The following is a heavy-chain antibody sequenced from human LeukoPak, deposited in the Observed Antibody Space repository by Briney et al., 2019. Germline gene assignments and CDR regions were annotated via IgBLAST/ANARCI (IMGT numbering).Heavy chain of an antibody. J-gene: IGHJ6*02. CDR1: GFTFSSYS. CDR3: ASFTILRYFDWNNMDV. D-gene: IGHD3-9*01. V-gene: IGHV3-21*01. CDR2: ISSSSSYI. Sequence: PGGSLRLSCAASGFTFSSYSMNWVRQAPGKGLEWVSSISSSSSYIYYADPVKGRFTISRDNAKNSLYLQMNSLRAEDTAVYYCASFTILRYFDWNNMDVWGQGTTVTVSS.